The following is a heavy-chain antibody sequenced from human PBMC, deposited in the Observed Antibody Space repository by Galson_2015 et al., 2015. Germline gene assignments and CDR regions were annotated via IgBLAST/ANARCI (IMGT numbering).Heavy chain of an antibody. D-gene: IGHD6-6*01. CDR1: GFTFSSYR. CDR3: ARGSVYSSPSDYYYYYMDV. J-gene: IGHJ6*03. V-gene: IGHV3-21*01. Sequence: SLRLSCAASGFTFSSYRMNWVRQAPGKGLEWVSSIRSSSSYIYYADSVKGRFTISRDNAKNSLYLQMNSLRAEDTAVYYCARGSVYSSPSDYYYYYMDVWGKGTTVTVSS. CDR2: IRSSSSYI.